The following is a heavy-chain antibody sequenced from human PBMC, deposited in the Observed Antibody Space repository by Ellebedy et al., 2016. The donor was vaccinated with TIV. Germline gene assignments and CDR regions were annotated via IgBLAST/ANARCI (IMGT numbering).Heavy chain of an antibody. D-gene: IGHD2-21*02. J-gene: IGHJ4*02. CDR1: GFTFNNYA. Sequence: PGGSLRLSCAVSGFTFNNYAMSWVRQAPGKGLEWVSTISGSGGKTYYADSVKGRFTISRDNSKNTLYLQMISLRDEDTAVYYCAKGQSYCGGDCNHHYFDYWGQGTLVTVSS. CDR3: AKGQSYCGGDCNHHYFDY. CDR2: ISGSGGKT. V-gene: IGHV3-23*01.